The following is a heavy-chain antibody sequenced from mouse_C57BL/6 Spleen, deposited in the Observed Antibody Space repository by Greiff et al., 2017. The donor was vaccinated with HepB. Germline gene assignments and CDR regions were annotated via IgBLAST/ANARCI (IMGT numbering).Heavy chain of an antibody. CDR3: ARRGYSNYRGPYAMDY. Sequence: QVQLQQSGPELVKPGASVKISCKASGYAFSSSWMNWVKQRPGKGLEWIGRIYPGDGDTNYNGKFKGKATLTADKSSSTAYMQLSSLTSEDSAVYFCARRGYSNYRGPYAMDYWGQGTSVTVSS. J-gene: IGHJ4*01. V-gene: IGHV1-82*01. D-gene: IGHD2-5*01. CDR2: IYPGDGDT. CDR1: GYAFSSSW.